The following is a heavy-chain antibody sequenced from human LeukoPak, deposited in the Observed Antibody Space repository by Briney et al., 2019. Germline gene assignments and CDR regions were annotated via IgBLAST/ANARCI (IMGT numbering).Heavy chain of an antibody. J-gene: IGHJ4*02. CDR3: ARDRSGTGPAVLYYFDY. V-gene: IGHV3-30*04. Sequence: GGSLRLSCAASGFTFSRYAMHWVRQAPDKGLEWVAVISYDGSNKYYADSVKSRFTMSRDNSKNTLFLQMNSLRAEDTAVYYCARDRSGTGPAVLYYFDYWGQGTLVTVSS. CDR1: GFTFSRYA. D-gene: IGHD1-26*01. CDR2: ISYDGSNK.